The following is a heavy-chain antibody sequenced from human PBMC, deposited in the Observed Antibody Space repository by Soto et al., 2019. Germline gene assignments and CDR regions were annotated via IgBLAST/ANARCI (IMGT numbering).Heavy chain of an antibody. Sequence: SETLSLTCTVSDGSVSSGSYYWTWIRQPPGKELEWIGYIYSSGSTLYNPSLKSRVIISVDQSMNQFSLKLSSVTAADTAVYYCARDSLALFDSWGQGTLVTVSS. J-gene: IGHJ4*02. CDR2: IYSSGST. D-gene: IGHD5-12*01. V-gene: IGHV4-61*01. CDR1: DGSVSSGSYY. CDR3: ARDSLALFDS.